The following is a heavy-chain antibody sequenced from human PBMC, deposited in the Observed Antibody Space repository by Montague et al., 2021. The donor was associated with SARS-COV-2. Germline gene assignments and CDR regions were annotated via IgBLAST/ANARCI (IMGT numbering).Heavy chain of an antibody. Sequence: SETLSLTCTVSGGSISSYYWSWIRQPPGKGLEWIGYIYYSGSTNYNPSLKSRVTISVDTSKNQFSLKLSSVTAADTAVYYCARRGLGNCSSTSCQNAFDIWGQGTMVAVSS. CDR3: ARRGLGNCSSTSCQNAFDI. V-gene: IGHV4-59*08. CDR2: IYYSGST. J-gene: IGHJ3*02. D-gene: IGHD2-2*01. CDR1: GGSISSYY.